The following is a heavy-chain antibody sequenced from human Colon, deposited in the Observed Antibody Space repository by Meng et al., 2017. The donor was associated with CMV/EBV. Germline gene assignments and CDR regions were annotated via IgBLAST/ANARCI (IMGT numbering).Heavy chain of an antibody. J-gene: IGHJ3*02. CDR2: IGYDGRSD. CDR3: AKDLPYSSGQYDGIDI. D-gene: IGHD6-19*01. CDR1: GYTANGYY. Sequence: SCKAFGYTANGYYIHWVRQAPGQGLEWVAVIGYDGRSDSYADSVRGRFTITRDNSKNTVYLQMRSLRAEDTAVYYCAKDLPYSSGQYDGIDIWGQGTMVTVSS. V-gene: IGHV3-33*06.